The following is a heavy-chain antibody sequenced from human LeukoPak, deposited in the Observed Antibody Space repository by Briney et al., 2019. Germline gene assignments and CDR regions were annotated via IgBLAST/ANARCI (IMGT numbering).Heavy chain of an antibody. CDR2: AYYSGRI. J-gene: IGHJ6*02. CDR3: ASRAGRNYYGMDV. CDR1: GGSISSYY. V-gene: IGHV4-59*01. Sequence: SETLSLTCTVSGGSISSYYCNWIRQPPGKGLEWIGYAYYSGRINYNPSLKGLVTISVDTSKEEFSLKLSSVTAADTAVYYCASRAGRNYYGMDVWGQGATVTVSS.